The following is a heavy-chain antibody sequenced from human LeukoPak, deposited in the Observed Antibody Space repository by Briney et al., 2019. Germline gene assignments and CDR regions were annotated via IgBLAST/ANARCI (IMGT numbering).Heavy chain of an antibody. CDR1: GLTLGSEW. CDR2: IKQDASKI. CDR3: ARGGCSGWCHDS. Sequence: GWALRLSCRASGLTLGSEWVDRCGSAPAKGVEWVASIKQDASKIYYVDSVQGRFTVSRDNAENSLSLQMKSLRVEDTAVYYCARGGCSGWCHDSWGQGSLVAVSS. V-gene: IGHV3-7*03. D-gene: IGHD6-19*01. J-gene: IGHJ4*02.